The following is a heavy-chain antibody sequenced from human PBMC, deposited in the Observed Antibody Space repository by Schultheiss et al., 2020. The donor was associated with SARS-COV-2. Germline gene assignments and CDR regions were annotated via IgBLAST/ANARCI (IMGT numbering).Heavy chain of an antibody. D-gene: IGHD3-3*01. Sequence: ASVKVSCKASGYTFTSYAMHWVRQAPGQRLEWMGWINAGNGNTKYSQKFQGRVTITRDTSASTAYMELSSLRSEDTAVYYCARSLGITIFGVPPNDRKYYYGMDVWGQGTTVTVSS. CDR2: INAGNGNT. V-gene: IGHV1-3*01. J-gene: IGHJ6*02. CDR3: ARSLGITIFGVPPNDRKYYYGMDV. CDR1: GYTFTSYA.